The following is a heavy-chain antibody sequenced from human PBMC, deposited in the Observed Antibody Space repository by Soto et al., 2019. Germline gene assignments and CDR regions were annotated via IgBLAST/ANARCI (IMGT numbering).Heavy chain of an antibody. D-gene: IGHD6-13*01. CDR1: GFTFGSYW. CDR2: INSEGSST. J-gene: IGHJ6*02. V-gene: IGHV3-74*01. CDR3: ARDLGSSWRSYYYYYGMDV. Sequence: GRSLRLSCAASGFTFGSYWVHWVRQAPGKGLVWVSRINSEGSSTSYADSVKGRFTISRDNAKNTLYLQMNSLRAEDTAVYYCARDLGSSWRSYYYYYGMDVWGQGTTVTVSS.